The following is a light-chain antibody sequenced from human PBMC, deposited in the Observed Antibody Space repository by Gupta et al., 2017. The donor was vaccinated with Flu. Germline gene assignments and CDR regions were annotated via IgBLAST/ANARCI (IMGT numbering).Light chain of an antibody. Sequence: ETVMTQSPATLSVSLGESATLSCRASQSVRNNYLGWYQQKPGQAPRLLIYGVSTRATGVPARFSGSGSGTEFTLTISSLQSEDFAVYFCQQYSSRPLTFGGGTKVEIK. J-gene: IGKJ4*01. V-gene: IGKV3-15*01. CDR1: QSVRNN. CDR3: QQYSSRPLT. CDR2: GVS.